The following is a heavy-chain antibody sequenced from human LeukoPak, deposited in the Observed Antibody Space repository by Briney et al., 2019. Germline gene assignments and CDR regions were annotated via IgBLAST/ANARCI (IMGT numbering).Heavy chain of an antibody. V-gene: IGHV1-18*01. CDR2: ISGYNGNT. Sequence: ASVKVSCKASGYTFSSYGISWLRQAPGQGLEWMGWISGYNGNTKYAQKLQGRVTMTTDTSTSIVYMELRSLRSDDTAVYYCARDNDILTGYPDYWGQGTLVSVSS. J-gene: IGHJ4*02. D-gene: IGHD3-9*01. CDR3: ARDNDILTGYPDY. CDR1: GYTFSSYG.